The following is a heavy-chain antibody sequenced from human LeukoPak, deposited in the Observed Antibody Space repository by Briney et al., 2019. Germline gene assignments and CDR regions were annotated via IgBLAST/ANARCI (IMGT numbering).Heavy chain of an antibody. Sequence: ASVKVPCKVSGYTLTELSMHWVRQAPGKGLEWMGGFDPEDGETIYAQKFQGRVTMTEDTSTDTAYMELSSLRSEDTAVYYCATGYYDILTGYYPFDYWGQGTLVTVSS. V-gene: IGHV1-24*01. D-gene: IGHD3-9*01. CDR1: GYTLTELS. J-gene: IGHJ4*02. CDR2: FDPEDGET. CDR3: ATGYYDILTGYYPFDY.